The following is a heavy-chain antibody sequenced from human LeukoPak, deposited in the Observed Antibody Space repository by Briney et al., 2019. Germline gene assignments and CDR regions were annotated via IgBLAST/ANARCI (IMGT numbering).Heavy chain of an antibody. Sequence: SETLSLTCTVSGASISSYYWSWIRQPPGKGLEWIGDIYYSGSIKYNPSLKSRVTMSVDTSKNQFSLKLSSVTAADTAIYYCAREDPSGYYNRPIDYWGQGTLVTVSS. CDR3: AREDPSGYYNRPIDY. J-gene: IGHJ4*02. V-gene: IGHV4-59*01. CDR1: GASISSYY. CDR2: IYYSGSI. D-gene: IGHD3-22*01.